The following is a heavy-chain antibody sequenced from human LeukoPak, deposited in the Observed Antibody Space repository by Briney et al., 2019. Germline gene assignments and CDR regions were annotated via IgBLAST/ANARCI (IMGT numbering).Heavy chain of an antibody. J-gene: IGHJ6*02. V-gene: IGHV4-59*08. CDR2: IYYSGST. Sequence: SEPLSLTCTVSVRSISSYYWSWIRQPPGKGLEWFVYIYYSGSTNYNPSLKSRVTISVGTSENQLSLKLSSVTAADTAVYYCARYCGGDCPSDYYGMDVWGQGTTVTVSS. D-gene: IGHD2-21*02. CDR1: VRSISSYY. CDR3: ARYCGGDCPSDYYGMDV.